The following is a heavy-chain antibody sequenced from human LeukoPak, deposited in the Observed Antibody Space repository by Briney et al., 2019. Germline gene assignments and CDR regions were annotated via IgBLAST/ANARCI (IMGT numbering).Heavy chain of an antibody. V-gene: IGHV3-74*01. CDR1: GFTFSSYW. Sequence: GGSLRLSCAASGFTFSSYWMHWVRQAPGKGLVWVSRINSDGSSTSYADSVKGRFTISRDNAKNSLYLQMNSLRAEDTAVYYCARDMGYSSGWYIDYGMDVWGKGTTVTVSS. D-gene: IGHD6-19*01. CDR3: ARDMGYSSGWYIDYGMDV. J-gene: IGHJ6*04. CDR2: INSDGSST.